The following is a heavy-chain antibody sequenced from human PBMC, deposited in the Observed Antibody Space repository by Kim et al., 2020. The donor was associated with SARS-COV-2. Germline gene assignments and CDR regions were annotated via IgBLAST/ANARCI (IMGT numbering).Heavy chain of an antibody. CDR2: ISSSGSTI. CDR1: GFTFSSYE. J-gene: IGHJ4*02. D-gene: IGHD5-12*01. CDR3: ARDKVDIVATIDY. V-gene: IGHV3-48*03. Sequence: GGSLRLSCASSGFTFSSYEMNWVRQAPGKGLEWVSYISSSGSTIYYADSVKGRFTISRDNAKNSLYLQMNSLRAEDTAVYYCARDKVDIVATIDYWGQGTLVTVSS.